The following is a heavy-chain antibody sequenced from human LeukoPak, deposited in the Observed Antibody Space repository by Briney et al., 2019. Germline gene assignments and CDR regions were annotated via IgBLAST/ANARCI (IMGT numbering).Heavy chain of an antibody. V-gene: IGHV4-38-2*01. D-gene: IGHD6-19*01. CDR1: GFSISADFY. CDR3: ARSTSSGWLYYFDY. J-gene: IGHJ4*02. Sequence: PSETLSLTCSVSGFSISADFYWGWIRQSPGQGLEWIGSVLHSGSSHYNPSLKSRVTMAIDASKNQFSLKLSSVTAADTAVYYCARSTSSGWLYYFDYWGQGTLVTVSS. CDR2: VLHSGSS.